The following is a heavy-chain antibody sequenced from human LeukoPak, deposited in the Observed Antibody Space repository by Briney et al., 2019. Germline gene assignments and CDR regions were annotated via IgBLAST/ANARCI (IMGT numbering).Heavy chain of an antibody. CDR2: IYYSGST. D-gene: IGHD3-10*01. J-gene: IGHJ4*02. Sequence: PSETLSLTCAVYGGSFSGYYWSWIRQPPGKGLEWIGYIYYSGSTNYNPSLKSRVTISVDTSKNQFSLKLSSVTAADTAVYYCARSATRYGSGSYYNYWGQGTLVTVSS. V-gene: IGHV4-59*08. CDR3: ARSATRYGSGSYYNY. CDR1: GGSFSGYY.